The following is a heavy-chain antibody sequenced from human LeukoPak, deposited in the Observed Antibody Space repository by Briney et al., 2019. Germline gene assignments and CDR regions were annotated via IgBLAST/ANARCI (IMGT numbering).Heavy chain of an antibody. CDR3: ASYDSSGSIKGSYAFDI. V-gene: IGHV4-31*11. D-gene: IGHD3-22*01. Sequence: PSETLSLTCTVSGGSLTDGDYYWGWVRQPPGTGLQWIATTYYNPSLKSRVTISVDTSKNQFSLKLSSVTAADTAVYYCASYDSSGSIKGSYAFDIWGQGTMVTVSS. CDR2: TT. CDR1: GGSLTDGDYY. J-gene: IGHJ3*02.